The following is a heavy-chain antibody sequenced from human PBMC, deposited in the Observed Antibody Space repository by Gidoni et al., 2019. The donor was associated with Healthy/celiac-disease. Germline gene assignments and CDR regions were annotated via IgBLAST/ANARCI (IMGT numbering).Heavy chain of an antibody. D-gene: IGHD2-2*03. J-gene: IGHJ4*02. CDR2: IKSKTDGGTT. Sequence: EVQLVESGGGLVKPGGSLRLSCAASGFTFSNAWMSWVRQAPGKGLEWVGRIKSKTDGGTTDYAAPVKGRFTISRDDSKNTLYLQMNSLKTEDTAVYYCTTDLDIVVVPAAKGPLFDYWGQGTLVTVSS. CDR1: GFTFSNAW. CDR3: TTDLDIVVVPAAKGPLFDY. V-gene: IGHV3-15*01.